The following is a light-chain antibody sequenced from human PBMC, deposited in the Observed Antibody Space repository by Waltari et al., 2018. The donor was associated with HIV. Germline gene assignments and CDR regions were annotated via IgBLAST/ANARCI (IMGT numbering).Light chain of an antibody. Sequence: QSRLTQPPSASEAPRQSVPLPCSGPNSNIRSNTVTWYQQLPGKAPKLLIYYDNLLSSGVSDRFSGSKSGTSASLAISGLQSEDEADYYCAAWDDTLNGFVFGSGTRVTVL. CDR1: NSNIRSNT. J-gene: IGLJ1*01. CDR3: AAWDDTLNGFV. CDR2: YDN. V-gene: IGLV1-36*01.